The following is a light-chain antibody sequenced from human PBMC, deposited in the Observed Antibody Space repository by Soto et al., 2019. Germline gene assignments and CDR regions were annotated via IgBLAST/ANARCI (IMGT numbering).Light chain of an antibody. CDR1: QSVTSSF. CDR2: GAS. CDR3: QRYDSTPWT. V-gene: IGKV3-20*01. Sequence: EIVLTQSPGTLSLSLGERATLSCRASQSVTSSFLAWYQQKPGQAPRLLIYGASSRATGIPDRFSCSGSVTDFTLTISRLEPEVFAAYYCQRYDSTPWTFGQGTMGEIK. J-gene: IGKJ1*01.